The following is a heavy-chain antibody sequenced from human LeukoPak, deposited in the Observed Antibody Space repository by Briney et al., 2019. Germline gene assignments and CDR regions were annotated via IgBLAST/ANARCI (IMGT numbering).Heavy chain of an antibody. J-gene: IGHJ5*02. V-gene: IGHV3-21*01. CDR1: GFTFSSYS. CDR2: ISSSSSYI. D-gene: IGHD3-16*01. CDR3: ARLGGIEGWFDP. Sequence: GGSLRLSCAASGFTFSSYSMNWVRQAPGKGLEWVSSISSSSSYIYYAGSVKGRFTISRDNAKNSLYLQMNSLRAEDTAVYYCARLGGIEGWFDPWGQGTLVTVSS.